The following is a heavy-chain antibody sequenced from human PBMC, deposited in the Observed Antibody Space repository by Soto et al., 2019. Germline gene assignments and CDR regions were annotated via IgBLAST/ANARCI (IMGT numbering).Heavy chain of an antibody. J-gene: IGHJ4*02. Sequence: GGSLRLSCAASGFTFSSYAMSWVRQAPGKGLEWVSAISGSGGSTYYADSVKGRFTISRDNSKNTLYLQMNSLRAEDTAVYYCAKDLRRIWSGYYVFKSYFDYWGQGTLVTVSS. CDR2: ISGSGGST. CDR1: GFTFSSYA. CDR3: AKDLRRIWSGYYVFKSYFDY. D-gene: IGHD3-3*01. V-gene: IGHV3-23*01.